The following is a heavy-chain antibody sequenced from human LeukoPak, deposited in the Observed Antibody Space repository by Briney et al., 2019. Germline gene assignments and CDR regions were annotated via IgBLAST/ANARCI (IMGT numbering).Heavy chain of an antibody. CDR3: ARPLMEVTSSRYFDF. CDR1: GFTFSNYG. Sequence: GGSLRLSCAASGFTFSNYGMHWVRQAPGKGLEWLAVISYDGRTEYYAGSVKGRFTTSRDNSKNTLYLQIDSLRDEDTAIYYCARPLMEVTSSRYFDFRGQGIVVTVSS. D-gene: IGHD6-6*01. V-gene: IGHV3-30*03. CDR2: ISYDGRTE. J-gene: IGHJ4*02.